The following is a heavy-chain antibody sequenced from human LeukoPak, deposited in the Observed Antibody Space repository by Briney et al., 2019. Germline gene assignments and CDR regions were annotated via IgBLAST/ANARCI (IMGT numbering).Heavy chain of an antibody. CDR1: GFTFSDYW. J-gene: IGHJ5*02. Sequence: PGGSLRLSCAASGFTFSDYWMHWVRQAPGRGLVWVSRVNNDGSSTVYADSVKGRFTISRDNAKNTVYLQMNSLRGEDTAVYYCARITRPRAGSSDVLEPWGQGTLVTVSS. V-gene: IGHV3-74*01. D-gene: IGHD1-20*01. CDR2: VNNDGSST. CDR3: ARITRPRAGSSDVLEP.